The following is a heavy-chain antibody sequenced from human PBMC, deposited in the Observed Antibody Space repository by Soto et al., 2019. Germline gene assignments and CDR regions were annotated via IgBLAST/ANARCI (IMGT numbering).Heavy chain of an antibody. CDR2: ISGSGGST. V-gene: IGHV3-23*01. Sequence: GGSLRLSCAASGFTFSSYAMSWVRQAPGKGLEWVSAISGSGGSTYYADSVKGRFTISRDNSKNTLYLQMNSLRAEDTAVYYCAKDRGYSGSGSYYTPHYYYYYGMDVWGQGTTVTVSS. CDR3: AKDRGYSGSGSYYTPHYYYYYGMDV. CDR1: GFTFSSYA. J-gene: IGHJ6*02. D-gene: IGHD3-10*01.